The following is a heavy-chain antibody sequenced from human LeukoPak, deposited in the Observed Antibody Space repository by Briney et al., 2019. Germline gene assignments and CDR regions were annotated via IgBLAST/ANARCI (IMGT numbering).Heavy chain of an antibody. J-gene: IGHJ3*02. CDR3: ARKQWLVLWLGGAFDI. CDR2: IKQDGSEK. V-gene: IGHV3-7*01. D-gene: IGHD6-19*01. CDR1: GFTFSSYW. Sequence: GGSLRLSCAASGFTFSSYWMSWVRQAPGKGLEWVANIKQDGSEKYYVDSVKGRFTISRDNAKNSLYPQMNSLRAEDTAVYYCARKQWLVLWLGGAFDIWGQGTMVTVSS.